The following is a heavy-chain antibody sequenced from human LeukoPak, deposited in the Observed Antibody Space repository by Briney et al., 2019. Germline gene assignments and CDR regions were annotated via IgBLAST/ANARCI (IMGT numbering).Heavy chain of an antibody. CDR1: GFTFSSYG. V-gene: IGHV3-30*18. D-gene: IGHD3-9*01. CDR3: AKDEDILTGPYYYYGMDV. J-gene: IGHJ6*02. CDR2: ISYDGSNK. Sequence: GGSLRLSCAASGFTFSSYGMHWVRQAPGKGLEWVAVISYDGSNKYYADSVKGRFTISRDNSKNTLYLQMNSLRAEDTAVYYCAKDEDILTGPYYYYGMDVWGQGTTVTVPS.